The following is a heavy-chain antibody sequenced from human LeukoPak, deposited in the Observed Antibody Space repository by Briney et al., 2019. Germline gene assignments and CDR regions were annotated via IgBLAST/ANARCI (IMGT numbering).Heavy chain of an antibody. CDR2: ISYDGGNK. Sequence: PGRSLRLSCATSGFTFSSYAMHWVRQAPGKGLEWVAVISYDGGNKYYADSVKGRFTISRDNSKNTLYLQMNSLRAEDTAVYYCAKLPYCSSTSCYAGDYWGQGTLVTVSS. J-gene: IGHJ4*02. V-gene: IGHV3-30*18. CDR3: AKLPYCSSTSCYAGDY. D-gene: IGHD2-2*01. CDR1: GFTFSSYA.